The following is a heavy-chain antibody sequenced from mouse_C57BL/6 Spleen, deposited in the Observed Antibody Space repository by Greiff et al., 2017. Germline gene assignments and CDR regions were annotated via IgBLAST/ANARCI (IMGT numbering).Heavy chain of an antibody. V-gene: IGHV1-61*01. CDR1: GYTFTSYW. J-gene: IGHJ2*01. Sequence: QVQLQQPGAELVRPGSSVKLSCKASGYTFTSYWMDWVKQRPGQGLEWIGNIYPSDSETHYNQKFKDKATLTVDKSSSTAYMQLSSLTSEDSAVYYCAREGGLRLPLDYWGQSTTLTVSS. CDR2: IYPSDSET. D-gene: IGHD3-2*02. CDR3: AREGGLRLPLDY.